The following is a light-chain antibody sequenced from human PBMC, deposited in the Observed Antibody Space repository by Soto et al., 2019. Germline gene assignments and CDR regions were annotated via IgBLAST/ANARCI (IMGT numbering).Light chain of an antibody. V-gene: IGKV3-20*01. CDR3: QHYGTSAL. J-gene: IGKJ3*01. CDR2: AT. Sequence: EIVLTQSPGTLSLSPGERATLSCRASQSVSDSYLAWYQQKPRQAPRILIYATSRATGIPDRFGGSGSGTDYALSISRLEPEDGAVYYCQHYGTSALVGPGTRVDIK. CDR1: QSVSDSY.